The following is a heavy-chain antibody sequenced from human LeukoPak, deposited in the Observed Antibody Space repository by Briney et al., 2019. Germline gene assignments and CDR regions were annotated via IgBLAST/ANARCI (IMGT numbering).Heavy chain of an antibody. CDR1: GGSITSSSYY. CDR2: IYYSGST. CDR3: ARDTVDAFDI. J-gene: IGHJ3*02. Sequence: SETLSLTCTVSGGSITSSSYYWGWIRQPPGKGLEWIGSIYYSGSTYYNPSLKSRVTISVDTSKNQFSLKLSSVTAADTAVYYCARDTVDAFDIWGQGTMVTVSS. V-gene: IGHV4-39*07. D-gene: IGHD4-17*01.